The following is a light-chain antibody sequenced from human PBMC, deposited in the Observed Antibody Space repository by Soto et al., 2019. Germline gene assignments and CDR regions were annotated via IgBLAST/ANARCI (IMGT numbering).Light chain of an antibody. V-gene: IGKV1-5*01. CDR1: QSISRW. J-gene: IGKJ1*01. CDR3: QQYNSYWT. CDR2: DAS. Sequence: DIQMTQSPSTLSASVGDRVTITCRASQSISRWLAWHQQKPGKAPTVLIYDASILLSGVPSRFSGSGSGTEFTLTISSLQPEDFATYYCQQYNSYWTLGQGTKVDI.